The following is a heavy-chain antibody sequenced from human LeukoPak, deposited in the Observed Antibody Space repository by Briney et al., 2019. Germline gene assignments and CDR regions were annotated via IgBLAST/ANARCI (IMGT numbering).Heavy chain of an antibody. Sequence: PSETLSLTCTVSGGSISNYYWSWIRQPPGKGLEWIGYIYYSGSTNYNPSLKSRVTISVDTSKNQFSLKLSSVTAADTAVYYCARVTNSLAFDVWGQGTMVTVSS. CDR1: GGSISNYY. V-gene: IGHV4-59*12. D-gene: IGHD2-8*01. J-gene: IGHJ3*01. CDR3: ARVTNSLAFDV. CDR2: IYYSGST.